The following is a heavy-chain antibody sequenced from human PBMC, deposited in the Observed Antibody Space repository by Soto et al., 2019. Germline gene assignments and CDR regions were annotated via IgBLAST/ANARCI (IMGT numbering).Heavy chain of an antibody. CDR1: GRSISSYY. CDR3: ARDPSCGLWGFDP. Sequence: QVQLQESGPGLVKPSETLSLTSTVSGRSISSYYWSWIRQPLGKGLEWIGYIYYSGSTNYNPSLKSRVTLSVDTSKNQFSLKLSSVNASDKAVYYCARDPSCGLWGFDPWGQGTLVTVSS. D-gene: IGHD2-21*01. J-gene: IGHJ5*02. CDR2: IYYSGST. V-gene: IGHV4-59*01.